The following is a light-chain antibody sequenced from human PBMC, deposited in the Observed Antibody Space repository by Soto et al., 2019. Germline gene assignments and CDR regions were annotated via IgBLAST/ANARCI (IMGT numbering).Light chain of an antibody. J-gene: IGLJ2*01. CDR2: DVS. Sequence: QSVLTQPRSGSGSPGPAVTISCTGASSYVSWYQQHPGKAPKLMIYDVSERPSGVPDRFSGSKSGNTASLTISGLQAEDEADYYCCSYAVTYTTFGGGTQLTV. CDR1: SSY. V-gene: IGLV2-11*01. CDR3: CSYAVTYTT.